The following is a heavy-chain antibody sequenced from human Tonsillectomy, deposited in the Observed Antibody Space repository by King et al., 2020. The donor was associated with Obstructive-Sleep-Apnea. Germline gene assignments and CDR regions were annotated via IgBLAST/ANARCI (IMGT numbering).Heavy chain of an antibody. Sequence: QLQESGSGLVKPSQTLSLTCAVSGGSISSGGYSWSWIRQPPGKGLEWIGYIYHSGSTYYNPSLKSRVTISVDRYKNQFSLKLSSVTAADTAVYYCARTGGSTDWFDPWGQGTLVTVSS. V-gene: IGHV4-30-2*01. CDR1: GGSISSGGYS. CDR3: ARTGGSTDWFDP. J-gene: IGHJ5*02. D-gene: IGHD1-14*01. CDR2: IYHSGST.